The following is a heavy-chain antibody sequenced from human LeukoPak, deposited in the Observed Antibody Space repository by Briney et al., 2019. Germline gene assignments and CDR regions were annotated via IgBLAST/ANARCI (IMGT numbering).Heavy chain of an antibody. V-gene: IGHV4-59*01. CDR3: ARSYDSRCYYYYGMDV. J-gene: IGHJ6*02. CDR2: IYDSGST. CDR1: VDSLRSYY. D-gene: IGHD3-22*01. Sequence: SETLSLTCTLSVDSLRSYYGSCIRHPPGEGLESIGYIYDSGSTNYNPSLKSRVTISLDTSKNQFSLKLSSVTAADTAVYFCARSYDSRCYYYYGMDVWGQGTTVTVS.